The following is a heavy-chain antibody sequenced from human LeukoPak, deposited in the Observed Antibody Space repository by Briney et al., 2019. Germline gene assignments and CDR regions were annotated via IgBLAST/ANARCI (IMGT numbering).Heavy chain of an antibody. J-gene: IGHJ4*02. D-gene: IGHD2-21*01. CDR2: IRSKAYGGTT. V-gene: IGHV3-49*03. CDR1: GFTFGDYA. Sequence: PGGSLRLSCTASGFTFGDYAMSWFRQAPGKGLEWVGFIRSKAYGGTTEYAASVKGRFTISRDDSKSIAYLQMNSLKTEDTAVYYCTRVFGNSPIYFDYWGQGTLVTVSS. CDR3: TRVFGNSPIYFDY.